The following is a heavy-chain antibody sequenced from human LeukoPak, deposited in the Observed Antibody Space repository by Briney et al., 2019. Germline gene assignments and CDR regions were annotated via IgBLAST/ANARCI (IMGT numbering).Heavy chain of an antibody. CDR1: GGTFISYA. Sequence: SVKVSCKASGGTFISYAISWVRQAPGQGLEWMGGIIPIFGTANYAQKFQGRVTITADKSTSTAYMELSSLRSEDTAVYYCARVKFVRYFDWLSPFDYWGQGTLVTVSS. V-gene: IGHV1-69*06. CDR3: ARVKFVRYFDWLSPFDY. J-gene: IGHJ4*02. CDR2: IIPIFGTA. D-gene: IGHD3-9*01.